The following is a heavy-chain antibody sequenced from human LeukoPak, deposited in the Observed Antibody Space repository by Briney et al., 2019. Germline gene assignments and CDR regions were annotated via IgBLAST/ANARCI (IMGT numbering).Heavy chain of an antibody. V-gene: IGHV3-30*04. Sequence: PGGSLRLSCAASGFTFSSYAMHWVRQAPGKGLEWVAVISYDGSNKYYADSVKGRFTISRDNSKNTLYLQMNSLRAEDTAVYYCARPLSGVTAIRGPYYFDYWGQGTLVTVSS. CDR1: GFTFSSYA. CDR2: ISYDGSNK. D-gene: IGHD2-21*02. J-gene: IGHJ4*02. CDR3: ARPLSGVTAIRGPYYFDY.